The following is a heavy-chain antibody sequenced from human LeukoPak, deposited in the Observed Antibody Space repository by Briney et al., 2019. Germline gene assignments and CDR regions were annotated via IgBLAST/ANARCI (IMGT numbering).Heavy chain of an antibody. D-gene: IGHD2-2*01. CDR1: GYTLTDLS. J-gene: IGHJ4*02. Sequence: ASVKVSCKVSGYTLTDLSMHWVRQAPGKGLEWMGGFDPEDGETIYAQKFQGRVTMTEDTSTDTAYMELSSLRSEDTAMYYCATPGVVVPAAIVPWPLDYWGQGTLVTVSS. V-gene: IGHV1-24*01. CDR2: FDPEDGET. CDR3: ATPGVVVPAAIVPWPLDY.